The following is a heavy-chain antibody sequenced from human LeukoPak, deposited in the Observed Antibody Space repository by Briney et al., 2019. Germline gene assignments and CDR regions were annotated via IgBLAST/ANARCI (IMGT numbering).Heavy chain of an antibody. J-gene: IGHJ4*02. CDR2: ISSSSSYI. Sequence: GGSLRLSCAASGFTFSSYSMNWVRQAPGKGLEWVSSISSSSSYIYHADSVKGRFTISRDNAKNSLYLQMNSLRAEDTAVYYCARDRYSSSWSAGVDYWGQGTLVTVS. V-gene: IGHV3-21*01. CDR3: ARDRYSSSWSAGVDY. CDR1: GFTFSSYS. D-gene: IGHD6-13*01.